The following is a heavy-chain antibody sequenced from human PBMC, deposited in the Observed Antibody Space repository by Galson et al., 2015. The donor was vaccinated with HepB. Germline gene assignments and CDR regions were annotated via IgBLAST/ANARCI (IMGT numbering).Heavy chain of an antibody. CDR3: ASAWNYKSHAFDI. V-gene: IGHV3-33*01. CDR2: IWYDGSNK. J-gene: IGHJ3*02. Sequence: SLRLSCAASGFTFSSYGMHWVRQAPGKGLEWVAVIWYDGSNKYYADSVKGRFTISRDNSKNTLYLQMNSLRAEDTAVYYCASAWNYKSHAFDIWGQGTMVTVSS. CDR1: GFTFSSYG. D-gene: IGHD1-7*01.